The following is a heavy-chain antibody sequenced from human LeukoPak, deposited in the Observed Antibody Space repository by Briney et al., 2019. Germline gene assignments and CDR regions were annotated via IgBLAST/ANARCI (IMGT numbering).Heavy chain of an antibody. J-gene: IGHJ5*02. D-gene: IGHD2-15*01. V-gene: IGHV4-34*01. CDR3: ARRGRGNCSGGSCYPKSWWFDP. CDR2: INHSGST. Sequence: PSETLSLTCAVYGGSFSGYYWSWIRQPPGKGLEWIGEINHSGSTNYNPSLKSRVTISVDTSKNQFSLKLSSVTAADTAVYYCARRGRGNCSGGSCYPKSWWFDPWGQGTLVTVSS. CDR1: GGSFSGYY.